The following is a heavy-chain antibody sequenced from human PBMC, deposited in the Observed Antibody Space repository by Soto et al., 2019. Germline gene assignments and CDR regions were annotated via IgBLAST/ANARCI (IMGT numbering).Heavy chain of an antibody. V-gene: IGHV3-48*02. J-gene: IGHJ6*02. D-gene: IGHD2-15*01. Sequence: GGSLRLSCAAPGFTFSTYSMNWVRQAPGKGLEWVSYISSSTSAIYYADSVKGRFTISRDIAKNSLYLQMTSLSDEDSAVYYCTRTCSGGSCFSSYGMDVWGQGTTVTVSS. CDR3: TRTCSGGSCFSSYGMDV. CDR2: ISSSTSAI. CDR1: GFTFSTYS.